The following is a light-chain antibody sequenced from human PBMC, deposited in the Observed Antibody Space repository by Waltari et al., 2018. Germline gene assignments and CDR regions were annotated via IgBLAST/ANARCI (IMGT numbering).Light chain of an antibody. CDR1: QSVLYSYNNHNY. J-gene: IGKJ1*01. CDR2: WAS. Sequence: DIVMTQSPDSLAVSVGERATINCTSSQSVLYSYNNHNYLAWYQQKPGQSPKLLIYWASTRESGVPDRFSGSGSGTDFTLTISSLQAEDVAIYYCLQYYSTPPGTFGQGTKVEIK. CDR3: LQYYSTPPGT. V-gene: IGKV4-1*01.